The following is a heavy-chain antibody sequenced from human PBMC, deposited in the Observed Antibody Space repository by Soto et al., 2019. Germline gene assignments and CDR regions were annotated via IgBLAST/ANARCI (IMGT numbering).Heavy chain of an antibody. J-gene: IGHJ3*02. CDR3: SRHTSGPATDAFDI. V-gene: IGHV3-73*01. D-gene: IGHD2-8*02. CDR2: IRSKANTYAT. CDR1: GFTFSGPA. Sequence: GGSLRLSCAASGFTFSGPAMHWVRQASGKGLEWVGHIRSKANTYATAYAASVKGRFTISRDDSKDTAYLQMNSLKTEDTAVYYCSRHTSGPATDAFDIWGQGTMVTVSS.